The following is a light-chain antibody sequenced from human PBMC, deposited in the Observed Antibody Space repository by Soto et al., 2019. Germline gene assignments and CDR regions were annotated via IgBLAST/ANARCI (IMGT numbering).Light chain of an antibody. CDR1: QSVTSSY. CDR2: GAS. V-gene: IGKV3-20*01. CDR3: HQYGSSPLT. J-gene: IGKJ4*01. Sequence: IVLTQSPGTLSLSPGERATLSCRASQSVTSSYLAWYQQKPGQAPRLLIYGASSRATGIPDRFSGSGSGTDFTLTISRLEPQDFAMYYCHQYGSSPLTFGGGTNVEIK.